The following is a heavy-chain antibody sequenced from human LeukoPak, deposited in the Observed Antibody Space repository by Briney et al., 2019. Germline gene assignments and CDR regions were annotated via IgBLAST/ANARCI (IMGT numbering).Heavy chain of an antibody. J-gene: IGHJ6*02. V-gene: IGHV3-23*01. CDR1: GFTFSSYA. CDR3: ARDGLNYYYGMDV. CDR2: ISGSGGST. Sequence: GGSLRLSCAASGFTFSSYAMSWVRQAPGKGLEWVSAISGSGGSTYYADSVKGSFTIYRDNYKNTLYLQMNSLRAEATDVYSCARDGLNYYYGMDVWGQGTTVTVSS.